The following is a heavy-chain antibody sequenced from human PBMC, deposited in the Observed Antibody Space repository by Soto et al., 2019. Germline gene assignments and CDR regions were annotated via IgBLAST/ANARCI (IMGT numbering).Heavy chain of an antibody. CDR2: ISGSSGRS. J-gene: IGHJ4*02. V-gene: IGHV3-23*01. CDR3: AKAYFVWSSEQPYYFDY. D-gene: IGHD3-16*01. CDR1: GFTFSNYA. Sequence: GGSLRLSCAASGFTFSNYAMTWVRQGPGKGLEWVSGISGSSGRSYYADSVKGRFTISRDNSKSTLYLQMNSLRAEDTAVYYCAKAYFVWSSEQPYYFDYWGQGTLVTVSS.